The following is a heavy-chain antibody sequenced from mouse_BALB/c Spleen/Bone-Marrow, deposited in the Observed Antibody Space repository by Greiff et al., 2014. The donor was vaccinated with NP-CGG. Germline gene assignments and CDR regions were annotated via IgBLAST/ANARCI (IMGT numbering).Heavy chain of an antibody. Sequence: EVQLQQSGGGLVKPGGSLKLSCAASGFTFSDYYMYWVRQTPEKRLEWVANISDGGSYTYYPDSVKGRFTISRDNAKNNLYLQMSSLKSEDTAMYYCARDRRITTATYAMDYWGQGTSVTVSS. J-gene: IGHJ4*01. D-gene: IGHD1-2*01. V-gene: IGHV5-4*02. CDR3: ARDRRITTATYAMDY. CDR1: GFTFSDYY. CDR2: ISDGGSYT.